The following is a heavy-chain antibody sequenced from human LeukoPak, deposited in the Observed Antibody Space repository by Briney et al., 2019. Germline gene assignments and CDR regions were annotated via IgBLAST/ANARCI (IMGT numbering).Heavy chain of an antibody. Sequence: GRSLRLSCTASGFIFGDYAMSWVRQAPGKGLEWVGFIRSKAYGGTTEYAASVKGRFTISRDDSKSIAYLQMNSLKTEDTAVYYCTRVRELLYYYYGMDVWGQGTTVTVSS. CDR1: GFIFGDYA. D-gene: IGHD1-26*01. CDR2: IRSKAYGGTT. J-gene: IGHJ6*02. CDR3: TRVRELLYYYYGMDV. V-gene: IGHV3-49*04.